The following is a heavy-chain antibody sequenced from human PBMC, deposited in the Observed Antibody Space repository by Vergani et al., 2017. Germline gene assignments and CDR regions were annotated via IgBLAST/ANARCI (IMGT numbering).Heavy chain of an antibody. CDR3: ARERSAVTMIVISLDYYYMDV. D-gene: IGHD3-22*01. CDR2: INHSGST. V-gene: IGHV4-34*01. CDR1: GGSFSGYY. J-gene: IGHJ6*03. Sequence: QVQLQQWGAGLLKPSETLSLTCAVYGGSFSGYYWSWIRQPPGKGLEWIGEINHSGSTNYNPSLKSRVTISVDTSKNQFSLKLSSVTAADTAVYYCARERSAVTMIVISLDYYYMDVWGKGTTVTVSS.